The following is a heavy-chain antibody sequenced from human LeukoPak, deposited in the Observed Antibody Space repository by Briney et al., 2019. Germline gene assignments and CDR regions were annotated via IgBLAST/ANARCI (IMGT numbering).Heavy chain of an antibody. V-gene: IGHV1-18*01. CDR2: ISAYNGNT. CDR1: GYTFTSYG. J-gene: IGHJ4*02. D-gene: IGHD6-13*01. CDR3: ATRERSSSWYVFDY. Sequence: ASVKVSCKASGYTFTSYGISWVRQAPGQGLEWMGWISAYNGNTNYAQKLQGRVTMTTDTSTSTAYMELSSLRSEDTAVYYCATRERSSSWYVFDYWGQGTLVTVSS.